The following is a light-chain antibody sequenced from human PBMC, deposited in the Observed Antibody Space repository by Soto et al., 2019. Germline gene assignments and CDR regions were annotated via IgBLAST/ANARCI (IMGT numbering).Light chain of an antibody. CDR3: ISYTTSTTWV. CDR1: SSDVGDYNF. J-gene: IGLJ3*02. CDR2: EVN. Sequence: SVLTQPASVSGSPGQSITISCTGASSDVGDYNFVSWYQQHPGKAPKVMIYEVNNRPSGVSNRFSGSKSGNTASLTISGLQAEDEADYYCISYTTSTTWVFGGGTKLTVL. V-gene: IGLV2-14*01.